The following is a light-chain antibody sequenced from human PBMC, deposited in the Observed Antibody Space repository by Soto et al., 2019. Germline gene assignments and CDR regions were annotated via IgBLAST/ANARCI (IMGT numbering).Light chain of an antibody. CDR1: SSDVGTYNL. CDR3: CSYAGSSIFV. V-gene: IGLV2-23*02. CDR2: EVI. J-gene: IGLJ2*01. Sequence: QSALTQPASVSGSPGQSITISCTGSSSDVGTYNLVSWYQHHPGKAPKLMISEVIKRPSGVSNRFSGSKSGNTASLTISGLHAEDEADYCCCSYAGSSIFVFGGGTKLTVL.